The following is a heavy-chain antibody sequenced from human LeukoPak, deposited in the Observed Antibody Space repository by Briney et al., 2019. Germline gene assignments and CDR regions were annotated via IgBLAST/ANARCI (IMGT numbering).Heavy chain of an antibody. Sequence: PGGSLRLSCAASGFWFSNYGINWVRQAPGKGLEWVSVISGNGDDAFYADSVKGRFRISRDNSKNTVYPQMNSLRADDTAVCYCAKRELPYYFDFWGQGTLVAVSS. D-gene: IGHD2-21*01. J-gene: IGHJ4*02. CDR2: ISGNGDDA. V-gene: IGHV3-23*01. CDR1: GFWFSNYG. CDR3: AKRELPYYFDF.